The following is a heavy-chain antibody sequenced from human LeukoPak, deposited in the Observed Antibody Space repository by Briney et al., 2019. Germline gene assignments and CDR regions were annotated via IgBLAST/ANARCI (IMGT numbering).Heavy chain of an antibody. Sequence: ASVKVSCKASGYTFTGYYMHWVRQAPGQGLEWMGWINPNSGGTNYAQKFQGRVTTTRDTSISTAYMELSRLRSDDTAVYYCARTFDYYDSSIIDYWGQGTLVTVSS. CDR1: GYTFTGYY. CDR3: ARTFDYYDSSIIDY. V-gene: IGHV1-2*02. J-gene: IGHJ4*02. CDR2: INPNSGGT. D-gene: IGHD3-22*01.